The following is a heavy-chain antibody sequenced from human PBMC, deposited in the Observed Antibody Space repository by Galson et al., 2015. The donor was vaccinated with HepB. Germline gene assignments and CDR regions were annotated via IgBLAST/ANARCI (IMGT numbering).Heavy chain of an antibody. V-gene: IGHV3-23*01. Sequence: SLRLSCATSGFIFKNHAMTWVRQAPGKGLEWVSSISGSGAFTYYADSVKGRFTISRDNSKNMVHLQMNSLRAEDTAFYYCAKDSVSDSYLPTYFDSWGQGTLVTVSS. J-gene: IGHJ4*02. CDR2: ISGSGAFT. CDR3: AKDSVSDSYLPTYFDS. D-gene: IGHD2-21*02. CDR1: GFIFKNHA.